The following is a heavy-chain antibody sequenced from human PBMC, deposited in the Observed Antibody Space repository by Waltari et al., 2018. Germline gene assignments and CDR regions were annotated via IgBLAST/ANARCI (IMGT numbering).Heavy chain of an antibody. Sequence: QVQLVESGGGVVQPGGSLRLSCAASGFTFSSYGMHWVRQAPGKGLEWGAFIRYDGSNKYYADSVKGRFTISRDNSKNTLYLQMNSLRAEDTAVYYCAKTRWGLAFDYWGQGTLVTVSS. J-gene: IGHJ4*02. CDR3: AKTRWGLAFDY. V-gene: IGHV3-30*02. CDR2: IRYDGSNK. D-gene: IGHD2-21*02. CDR1: GFTFSSYG.